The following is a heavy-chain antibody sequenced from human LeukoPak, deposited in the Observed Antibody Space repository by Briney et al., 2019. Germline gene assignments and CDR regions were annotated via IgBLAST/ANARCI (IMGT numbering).Heavy chain of an antibody. D-gene: IGHD4-23*01. V-gene: IGHV3-53*01. Sequence: GGSLRLSCAPSGFIVSSAYMSWVRQAPGKGLEWVSVFYSGGTTYYADSVKGRFTISRDNSKNTVYLQMNSLRAEDTAVYYCARESSEYGGNGGLDPWGQGTLVTVPS. CDR3: ARESSEYGGNGGLDP. CDR1: GFIVSSAY. J-gene: IGHJ5*02. CDR2: FYSGGTT.